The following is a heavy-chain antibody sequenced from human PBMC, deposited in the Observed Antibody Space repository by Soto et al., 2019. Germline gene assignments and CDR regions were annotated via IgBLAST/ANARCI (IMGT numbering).Heavy chain of an antibody. J-gene: IGHJ4*02. D-gene: IGHD2-21*02. CDR2: IIPIFGTA. CDR1: GGTFSSYA. CDR3: ARGTAYCGGDCPPPL. Sequence: SVKVSCKASGGTFSSYAISWVRQAPGQGLEWMGGIIPIFGTANYAQKFQGRVTITADESTSTAYMELSSLRSEDTAVYYCARGTAYCGGDCPPPLWGQGTLVTVSS. V-gene: IGHV1-69*13.